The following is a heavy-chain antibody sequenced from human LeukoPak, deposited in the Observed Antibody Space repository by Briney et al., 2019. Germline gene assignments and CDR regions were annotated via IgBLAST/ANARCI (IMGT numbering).Heavy chain of an antibody. V-gene: IGHV4-31*02. D-gene: IGHD5/OR15-5a*01. CDR1: GFTFSSYA. Sequence: LRLSCAASGFTFSSYATSWIRQHPGKGLEWIGYIHYSGSTYYNPSLKSRVTISVDTSKNQFSLKLSSVTAADTAVYYCATKPNIVYYFDYWGQGTLVTVSS. J-gene: IGHJ4*02. CDR2: IHYSGST. CDR3: ATKPNIVYYFDY.